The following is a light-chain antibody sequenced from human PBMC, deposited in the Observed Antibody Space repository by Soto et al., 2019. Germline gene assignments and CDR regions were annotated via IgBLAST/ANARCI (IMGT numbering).Light chain of an antibody. J-gene: IGLJ1*01. Sequence: QSALTQPASVSGSPGQSITTSCTGTSSDVGGYDYVSWYQQHPGKAPKLIIYEVSTRPSGISNRFSGSKSGNTASLTISGLQAEDEADYYCISYTSSNTYYVFGTGTKLTVL. CDR2: EVS. V-gene: IGLV2-14*01. CDR1: SSDVGGYDY. CDR3: ISYTSSNTYYV.